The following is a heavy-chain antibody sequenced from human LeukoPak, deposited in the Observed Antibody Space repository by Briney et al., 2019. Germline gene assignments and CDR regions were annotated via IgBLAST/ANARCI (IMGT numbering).Heavy chain of an antibody. CDR3: AKDRDLDD. CDR1: GFIFSSYA. Sequence: GGSLRLSCAASGFIFSSYAMHWVRQAPGKGLEWVAIIWFDGSNEYHADSVKGRLTISRDNSMNTVYLQMNSLRAEDTALYFCAKDRDLDDWGQGTLVTVSS. J-gene: IGHJ4*02. CDR2: IWFDGSNE. V-gene: IGHV3-30*02.